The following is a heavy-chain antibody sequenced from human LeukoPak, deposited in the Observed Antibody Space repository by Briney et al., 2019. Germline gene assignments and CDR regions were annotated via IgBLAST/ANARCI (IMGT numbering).Heavy chain of an antibody. CDR1: GGSISSYY. Sequence: PSETLSLTCTVSGGSISSYYWSWIRQPPGKGLEWIGYIYYSGSTNYNPSLKSRVTISVDTSKNQFSLKLSSVTAADTAVYYCARALAIAAAACWFVPWGQGTLVTVSS. CDR2: IYYSGST. J-gene: IGHJ5*02. D-gene: IGHD6-25*01. CDR3: ARALAIAAAACWFVP. V-gene: IGHV4-59*01.